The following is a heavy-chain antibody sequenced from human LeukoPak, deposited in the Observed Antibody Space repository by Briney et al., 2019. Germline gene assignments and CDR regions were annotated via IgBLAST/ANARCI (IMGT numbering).Heavy chain of an antibody. D-gene: IGHD1-26*01. CDR3: ARAPYSGRGFDP. V-gene: IGHV1-2*06. Sequence: ASVKVSCKASGYTFTGYYMHWVRQAPGQGLEWMGRINPNSGGTNYPQKFQGRVTMTRDTSISTAYMELSRLRSDDTAVYYCARAPYSGRGFDPWGQGTLVTVSS. CDR1: GYTFTGYY. J-gene: IGHJ5*02. CDR2: INPNSGGT.